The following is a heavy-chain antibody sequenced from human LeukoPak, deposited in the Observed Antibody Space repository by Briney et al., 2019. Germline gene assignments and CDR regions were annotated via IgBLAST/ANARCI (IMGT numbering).Heavy chain of an antibody. Sequence: PGRSLRLSCAASGLAFSTYSMNWVRQAPGRGLEGVSSISSSSSIIYYADSVKGRFTISRDNAKNSLYLQMNSRRAEDTAVYYCARVDYYDSSGVDYWGQGTLVTVSS. CDR1: GLAFSTYS. CDR2: ISSSSSII. V-gene: IGHV3-21*04. J-gene: IGHJ4*02. D-gene: IGHD3-22*01. CDR3: ARVDYYDSSGVDY.